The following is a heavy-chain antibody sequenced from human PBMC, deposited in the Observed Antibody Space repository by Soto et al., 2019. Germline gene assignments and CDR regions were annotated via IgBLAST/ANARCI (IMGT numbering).Heavy chain of an antibody. Sequence: ASVKVSCKASGYTFTSYYMHWVRQAPGQGLEWMGIINPSGGSTSYAQKFQGRVTMTRDTSTSTVYMELSSLKASDTAMYYCARHGYSGYDWPFDYWGQGTLVTVSS. CDR2: INPSGGST. V-gene: IGHV1-46*01. CDR3: ARHGYSGYDWPFDY. D-gene: IGHD5-12*01. J-gene: IGHJ4*02. CDR1: GYTFTSYY.